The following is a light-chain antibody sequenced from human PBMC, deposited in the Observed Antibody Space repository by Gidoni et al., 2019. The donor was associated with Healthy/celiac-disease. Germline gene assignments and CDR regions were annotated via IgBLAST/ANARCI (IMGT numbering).Light chain of an antibody. CDR3: QQYDNLPLT. CDR1: QDISNY. J-gene: IGKJ4*01. CDR2: DAS. Sequence: DIQMTPSPSSLSASVGDRVTTTCQASQDISNYLNWYQQKPGKAPKLLIYDASNLETGVPSRFSGSGAGTDFTFTSSSLQPEDIATYYCQQYDNLPLTFGGGTKVEIK. V-gene: IGKV1-33*01.